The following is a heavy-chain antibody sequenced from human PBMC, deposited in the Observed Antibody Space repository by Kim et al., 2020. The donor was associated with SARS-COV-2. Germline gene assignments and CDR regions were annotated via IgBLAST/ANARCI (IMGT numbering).Heavy chain of an antibody. J-gene: IGHJ4*02. CDR2: IWYDGSNK. D-gene: IGHD6-13*01. V-gene: IGHV3-33*01. CDR1: GFTFSSYG. Sequence: GGSLRLSCASSGFTFSSYGMHWVRQAPGKGLEWVAVIWYDGSNKYYADSVKGRFTISRDNSKNTLYLQMNSLRAEDTAVYYCARAGYSSSCPDYWGQGTLVTVSS. CDR3: ARAGYSSSCPDY.